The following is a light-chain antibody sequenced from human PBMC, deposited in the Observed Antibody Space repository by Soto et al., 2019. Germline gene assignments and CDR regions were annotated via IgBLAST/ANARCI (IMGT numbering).Light chain of an antibody. V-gene: IGKV3-15*01. CDR1: QSVGIK. CDR3: HQYDNWFPFT. CDR2: GAS. Sequence: EVVMTQSPDTLSVSPGERATLSCRASQSVGIKLGWYQQRPGQAPRLLIYGASTRATGVPARFSGGGSGTEFPLNISSLQSEDSAVYYCHQYDNWFPFTFGQGTRLEIK. J-gene: IGKJ5*01.